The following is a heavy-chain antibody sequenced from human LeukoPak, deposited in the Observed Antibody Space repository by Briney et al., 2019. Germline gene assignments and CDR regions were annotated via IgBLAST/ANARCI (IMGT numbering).Heavy chain of an antibody. V-gene: IGHV4-59*12. Sequence: PSETLSLTCTVSGLSISSYYWSWIRQPPGKGLEWIGYIYYSGSTYYNPSLKSRVTISVDTSKNQFSLKLSSVTAADTAVYYCARECYYGSGLDYFDYWGQGTLVTVSS. CDR2: IYYSGST. CDR3: ARECYYGSGLDYFDY. CDR1: GLSISSYY. J-gene: IGHJ4*02. D-gene: IGHD3-10*01.